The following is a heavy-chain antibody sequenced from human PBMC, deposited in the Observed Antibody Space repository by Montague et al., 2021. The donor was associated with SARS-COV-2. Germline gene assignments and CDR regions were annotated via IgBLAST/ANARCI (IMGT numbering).Heavy chain of an antibody. CDR3: ASGYCSGSGFYYYYGMDV. Sequence: SETLSLTCAVYGGSFSGNYWSWIRQRQGRGLGWNWDTNDSGRTNYNPSLTGRVTISVDTYKNQFFLRLSSVAAAEAAVYFCASGYCSGSGFYYYYGMDVWGQGTTVTVSS. J-gene: IGHJ6*02. D-gene: IGHD2-15*01. V-gene: IGHV4-34*01. CDR2: TNDSGRT. CDR1: GGSFSGNY.